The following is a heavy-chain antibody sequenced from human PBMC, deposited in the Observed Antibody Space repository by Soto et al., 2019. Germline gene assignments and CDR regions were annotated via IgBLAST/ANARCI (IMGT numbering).Heavy chain of an antibody. CDR3: AGVRGVNWFDP. CDR2: IYYSGST. V-gene: IGHV4-31*03. J-gene: IGHJ5*02. CDR1: GGSISSGGYY. D-gene: IGHD3-10*01. Sequence: QVQLQESGPGLVKPSQTLSLPCTVSGGSISSGGYYWSWIRQHPGKGLEWIGYIYYSGSTSYNPSLKSRFTISVDTSKNPFSLKLSSVTAADTAVYYCAGVRGVNWFDPWGQGTLVTVSS.